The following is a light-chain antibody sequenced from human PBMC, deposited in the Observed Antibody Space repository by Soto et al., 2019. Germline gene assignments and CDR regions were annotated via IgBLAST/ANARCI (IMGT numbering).Light chain of an antibody. CDR2: KAS. CDR1: QSISSW. CDR3: QQYNAYPHT. J-gene: IGKJ2*01. V-gene: IGKV1-5*03. Sequence: DIQMTQSPSTLSAFVGDRVTITCRASQSISSWLAWYQQKPGKVPKLLIYKASSLESGVPSRFSGGGSGTEFTLTINGLQPDDFTTYYCQQYNAYPHTFGQGTKVDIK.